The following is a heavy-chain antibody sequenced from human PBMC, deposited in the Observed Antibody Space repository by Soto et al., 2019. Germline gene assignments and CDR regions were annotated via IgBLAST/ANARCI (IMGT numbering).Heavy chain of an antibody. J-gene: IGHJ6*02. V-gene: IGHV4-39*01. CDR3: ASILHSSSWYNYYYGMDV. CDR2: IYYSGST. D-gene: IGHD6-13*01. Sequence: SETLSLTCTVSGGSISSSSYYWGWIRQPPGKGLEWIGSIYYSGSTYYNPSLKSRVTISVDTSKNQFSLKLSSVTAADTAVYYCASILHSSSWYNYYYGMDVWGQGTTVTVSS. CDR1: GGSISSSSYY.